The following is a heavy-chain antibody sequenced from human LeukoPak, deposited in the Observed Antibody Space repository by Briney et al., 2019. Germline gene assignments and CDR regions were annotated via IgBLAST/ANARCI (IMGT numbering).Heavy chain of an antibody. J-gene: IGHJ3*02. CDR2: INPNSGGT. Sequence: ASVKVSCKASGYTFTSYGISWVRQAPGQGLEWMGWINPNSGGTNYAQKFQGWVTMTRDTSISTAYMELSRLRSDDTAVYYCARGRADAFDIWGQGTMVTVSS. CDR1: GYTFTSYG. V-gene: IGHV1-2*04. CDR3: ARGRADAFDI.